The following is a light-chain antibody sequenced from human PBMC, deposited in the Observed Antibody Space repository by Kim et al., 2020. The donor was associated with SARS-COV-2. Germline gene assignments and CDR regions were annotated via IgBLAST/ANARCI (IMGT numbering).Light chain of an antibody. Sequence: GPSVTISCTGTSSDVGSYNRVSWYQQPPGTAPKLMIYEVSNRPSGVPDRFSGSKSGNTASLTISGLQAEDEADYYCSSYASSSTWVFGGGTQLTVL. V-gene: IGLV2-18*02. CDR3: SSYASSSTWV. CDR2: EVS. J-gene: IGLJ3*02. CDR1: SSDVGSYNR.